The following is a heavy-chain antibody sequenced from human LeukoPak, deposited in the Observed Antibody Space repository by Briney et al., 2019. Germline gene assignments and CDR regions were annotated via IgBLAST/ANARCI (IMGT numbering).Heavy chain of an antibody. CDR2: IKQDGSEK. CDR1: GFTFSSYW. CDR3: ARDYQAGYDILTGYPDY. V-gene: IGHV3-7*01. J-gene: IGHJ4*02. D-gene: IGHD3-9*01. Sequence: GGSLRLSCAASGFTFSSYWMSWVRQAPGKGLEWVANIKQDGSEKYYVDSVKGRFTISRDNAKNSLYLQMNSLRAEDTAVYYCARDYQAGYDILTGYPDYWGQGTLVTVSS.